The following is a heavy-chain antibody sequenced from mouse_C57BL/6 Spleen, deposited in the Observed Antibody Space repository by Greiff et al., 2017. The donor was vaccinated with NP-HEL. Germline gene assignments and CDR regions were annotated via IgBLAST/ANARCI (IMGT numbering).Heavy chain of an antibody. CDR2: ISGGGGNT. D-gene: IGHD1-1*01. Sequence: EVKLVESGGGLVKPGGSLKLSCAASGFTFSSYTMSWVRQTPEKRLEWVATISGGGGNTYYPDSVKGRFTISRDNAKNTLYLQMSSLRSEDTALYYCARLKYYYGSSYYFDYWGQGTTLTVSS. J-gene: IGHJ2*01. V-gene: IGHV5-9*01. CDR3: ARLKYYYGSSYYFDY. CDR1: GFTFSSYT.